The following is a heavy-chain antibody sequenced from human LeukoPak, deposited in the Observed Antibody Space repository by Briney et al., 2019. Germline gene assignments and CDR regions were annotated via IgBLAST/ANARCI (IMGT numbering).Heavy chain of an antibody. CDR2: IWYDGSNK. J-gene: IGHJ3*02. CDR3: AKAFVGAAAGTYFDI. Sequence: GRSLRLSCAASGFTFSSYGMHWVRQAPGKGLEWVAVIWYDGSNKYYADSVKGRFTISRDNSKNTLYLQMNSLRAEDTAVYYCAKAFVGAAAGTYFDIWGQGTMVTVSS. D-gene: IGHD6-13*01. V-gene: IGHV3-33*06. CDR1: GFTFSSYG.